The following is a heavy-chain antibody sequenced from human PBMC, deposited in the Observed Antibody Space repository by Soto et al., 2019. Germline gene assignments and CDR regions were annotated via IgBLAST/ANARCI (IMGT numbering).Heavy chain of an antibody. CDR1: GGSISSYY. CDR2: IYYSGST. J-gene: IGHJ3*02. D-gene: IGHD5-12*01. Sequence: SETLSLTCTVSGGSISSYYWSWIRQPPGKGLEWIGYIYYSGSTNYNPSLKSRVTISVDTSKNQFSLKLSSVTAADTAVYYCARDTGYGDAFDIWGQGTMVTVSS. V-gene: IGHV4-59*01. CDR3: ARDTGYGDAFDI.